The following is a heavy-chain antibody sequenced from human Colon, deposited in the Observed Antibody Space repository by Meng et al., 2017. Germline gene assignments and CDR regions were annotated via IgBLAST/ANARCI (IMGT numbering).Heavy chain of an antibody. Sequence: PVQEPGPGRRWPTETLSLTCSVSGGSVSSGTYYWSWIRQPPGMGLDGIGCIYYSGTTNYTPSLKSRVTISVDTSKKLYSLKLSSVTPAVTAVYFCARDRVPGKYWGQGTLVTVSS. D-gene: IGHD1-14*01. CDR2: IYYSGTT. CDR1: GGSVSSGTYY. CDR3: ARDRVPGKY. J-gene: IGHJ4*02. V-gene: IGHV4-61*01.